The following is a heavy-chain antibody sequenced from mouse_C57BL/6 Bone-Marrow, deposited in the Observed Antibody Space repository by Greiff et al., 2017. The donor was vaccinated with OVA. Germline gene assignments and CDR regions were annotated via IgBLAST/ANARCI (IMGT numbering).Heavy chain of an antibody. CDR2: IYPGNSDT. V-gene: IGHV1-5*01. CDR1: GYTFTSYW. Sequence: EVQLQQSGTVLARPGASVKMSCKTSGYTFTSYWMHWVKQRPGQGLEWIWAIYPGNSDTSYNQKFKGKAKLTAVTSASTAYMELSSLTNEDSAVYYCTRSGLTGTLYYFDYWGQGTTLTVSS. CDR3: TRSGLTGTLYYFDY. D-gene: IGHD4-1*01. J-gene: IGHJ2*01.